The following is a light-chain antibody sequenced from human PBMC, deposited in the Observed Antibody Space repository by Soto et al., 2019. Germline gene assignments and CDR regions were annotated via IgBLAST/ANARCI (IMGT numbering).Light chain of an antibody. V-gene: IGLV2-14*01. CDR1: SSDVGGYNY. CDR2: EVS. CDR3: TSYTSYSTLDV. J-gene: IGLJ1*01. Sequence: QSVLTQPASVSGSPGQSITISCTGTSSDVGGYNYVSWYQQHPDKAPKLIIYEVSNRPSGVSNRFSGSKSGHTASLTISGLQSEDEADYFCTSYTSYSTLDVFGTGTKLTVL.